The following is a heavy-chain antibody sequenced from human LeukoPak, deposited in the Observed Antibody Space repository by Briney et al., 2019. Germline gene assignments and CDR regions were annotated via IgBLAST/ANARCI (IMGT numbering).Heavy chain of an antibody. Sequence: GGSLRLSCAASGFTFSSYAMSWVRQAPGKRLEWVSAISGSGGSTYYADSVKGRFTVSRDNSKNTLYLQMNSLRAEDTAVYYCAKDPYYDSSGDFDYWGQGTLVTVSS. CDR2: ISGSGGST. J-gene: IGHJ4*02. D-gene: IGHD3-22*01. V-gene: IGHV3-23*01. CDR3: AKDPYYDSSGDFDY. CDR1: GFTFSSYA.